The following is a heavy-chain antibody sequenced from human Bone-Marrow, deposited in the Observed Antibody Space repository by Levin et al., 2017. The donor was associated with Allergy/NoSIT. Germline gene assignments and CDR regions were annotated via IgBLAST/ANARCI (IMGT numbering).Heavy chain of an antibody. V-gene: IGHV3-23*01. D-gene: IGHD3-9*01. CDR2: INGHAAST. Sequence: GGSLRLSCVVSGFTFDNYAMTWVRQAPGKGLEWLSAINGHAASTYYADSVKGRFTISRDNSKNTLYLDLNSLRVEDTAVYYCAKVTHYNIFSEMDVWGQGTTVTVSS. CDR1: GFTFDNYA. J-gene: IGHJ6*02. CDR3: AKVTHYNIFSEMDV.